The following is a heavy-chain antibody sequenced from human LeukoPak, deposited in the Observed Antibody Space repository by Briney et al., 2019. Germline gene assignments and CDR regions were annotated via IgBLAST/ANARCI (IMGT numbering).Heavy chain of an antibody. J-gene: IGHJ4*02. CDR1: GGSFSGYY. CDR2: INHSGST. V-gene: IGHV4-34*01. Sequence: SETLSLTCAVYGGSFSGYYWSWIRQPPGKGLEWIGEINHSGSTNYNPSLKSRVTISVDTSKNQFSLKLSSVTAADTAVYYCARKESLNHDRGSLNDYWGQGNLVTVSS. CDR3: ARKESLNHDRGSLNDY. D-gene: IGHD1-14*01.